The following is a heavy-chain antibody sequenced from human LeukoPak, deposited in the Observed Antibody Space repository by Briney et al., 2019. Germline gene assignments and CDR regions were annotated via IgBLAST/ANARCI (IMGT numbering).Heavy chain of an antibody. Sequence: SETLSLTCAVYGGSFSGYYWSWIRQPPGKGLEWIGEINHSGSTNYNPSLTSRVTISVDTSKNQFSLKLSSVTAADTAVYYCATLRCYYGSGSHPKWGQGTLVTVSS. CDR2: INHSGST. CDR1: GGSFSGYY. J-gene: IGHJ4*02. D-gene: IGHD3-10*01. CDR3: ATLRCYYGSGSHPK. V-gene: IGHV4-34*01.